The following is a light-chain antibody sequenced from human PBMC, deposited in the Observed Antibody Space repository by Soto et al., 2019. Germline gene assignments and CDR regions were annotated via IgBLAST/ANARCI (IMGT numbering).Light chain of an antibody. Sequence: DIQMTQSPSTLSASVGDRVTITCRASQSVSGWLAWYQQKPGKSPKLLIYDASRLTSGVPSRFSGGGSGTEFTLTISRLQPDDFATYYCQHYSSYLWTVGQGTKVDIK. CDR2: DAS. CDR1: QSVSGW. J-gene: IGKJ1*01. CDR3: QHYSSYLWT. V-gene: IGKV1-5*01.